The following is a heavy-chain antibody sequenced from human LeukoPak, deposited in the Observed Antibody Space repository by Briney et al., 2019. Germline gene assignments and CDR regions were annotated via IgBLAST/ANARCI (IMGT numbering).Heavy chain of an antibody. D-gene: IGHD6-13*01. CDR1: EFTFVRYA. V-gene: IGHV3-48*04. CDR2: ISSSSFKI. J-gene: IGHJ6*03. Sequence: GGSLRLSCAASEFTFVRYAMNWVRQAPGKGLEWVSYISSSSFKIGYADSVKGRFTISRDNSKNSLYLQMDSLRVEDTAVYYCVRDPSYGSSWYYYMDVWGKGTMVTVSS. CDR3: VRDPSYGSSWYYYMDV.